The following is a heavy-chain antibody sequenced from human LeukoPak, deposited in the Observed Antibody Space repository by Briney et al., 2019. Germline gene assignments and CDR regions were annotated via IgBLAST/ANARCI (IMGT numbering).Heavy chain of an antibody. V-gene: IGHV3-30*18. Sequence: PGGSLRLSCAASGFPFSSYGMHWVRQAPGKGLEWVAVISYDGSNKYYADSVKGRFTISRDNSKNTLYLQMNSLRAEDTAVYYCAKDLRWYFDYWGQGTLVTVSS. D-gene: IGHD4-23*01. J-gene: IGHJ4*02. CDR3: AKDLRWYFDY. CDR1: GFPFSSYG. CDR2: ISYDGSNK.